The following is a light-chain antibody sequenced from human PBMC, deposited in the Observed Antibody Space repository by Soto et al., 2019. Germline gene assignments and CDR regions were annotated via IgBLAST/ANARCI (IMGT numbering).Light chain of an antibody. CDR1: QSVSAI. J-gene: IGKJ1*01. CDR3: QQYNNWPPWT. Sequence: EIVLTQSPGTLSLSPGERATLSCRASQSVSAIQLAWYQQKPGQSPRLLIYDASTRATGVPARFSGSGSGTDFTLTISSLQSEDSAVYYCQQYNNWPPWTFGQGTKVDIK. V-gene: IGKV3-15*01. CDR2: DAS.